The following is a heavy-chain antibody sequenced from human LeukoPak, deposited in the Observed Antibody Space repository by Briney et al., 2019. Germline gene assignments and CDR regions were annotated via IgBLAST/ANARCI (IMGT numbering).Heavy chain of an antibody. CDR2: FYYRGST. V-gene: IGHV4-39*07. Sequence: SETLSLTCTVSGGSISSGSYYWGWIRQPPGKGLEWIGSFYYRGSTYYNPSLKSRVTISVDTSKNQFSQKLTSVTAADTAVYYCARGGSGYYDHYFDYWGQGTLVTVSS. J-gene: IGHJ4*02. CDR1: GGSISSGSYY. D-gene: IGHD3-22*01. CDR3: ARGGSGYYDHYFDY.